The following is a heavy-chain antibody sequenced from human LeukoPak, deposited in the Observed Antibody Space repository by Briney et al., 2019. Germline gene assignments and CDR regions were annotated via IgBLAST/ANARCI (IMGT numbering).Heavy chain of an antibody. CDR3: ARGMIAVAAYAFDI. D-gene: IGHD6-19*01. CDR1: GGSFSGYY. Sequence: SETLSLTCAVYGGSFSGYYWTWIRQPPGKGLEWIGGVDHYGSTNYNPSLKGRFTISLDTSKNQFSLKLSSVTAADTALYYCARGMIAVAAYAFDIWGQGTMVTVSS. J-gene: IGHJ3*02. V-gene: IGHV4-34*01. CDR2: VDHYGST.